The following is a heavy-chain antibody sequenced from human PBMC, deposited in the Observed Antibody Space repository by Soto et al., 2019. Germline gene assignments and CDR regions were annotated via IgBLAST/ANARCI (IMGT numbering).Heavy chain of an antibody. CDR2: INHSGST. V-gene: IGHV4-34*01. J-gene: IGHJ6*02. CDR3: ARVYVLRFLEWTSTGRYGMDV. Sequence: SETLSLTCAVYGGSFSGYYWSWIRQPPGKGLEWIGEINHSGSTNYNPSLKSRVTISVDTSKNQFSLKLSSVTDGDRAVYYCARVYVLRFLEWTSTGRYGMDVWGQGTTVTVSS. D-gene: IGHD3-3*01. CDR1: GGSFSGYY.